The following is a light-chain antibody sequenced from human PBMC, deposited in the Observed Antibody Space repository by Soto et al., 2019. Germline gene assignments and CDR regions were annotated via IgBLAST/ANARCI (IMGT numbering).Light chain of an antibody. V-gene: IGKV1-33*01. CDR1: QDISNY. CDR3: QQYDNLLGSFFT. CDR2: DAS. J-gene: IGKJ3*01. Sequence: DIQMTQSPSSLSASVGDRVTITCQASQDISNYLNWYQQKPGKAPKLLIYDASNLETGVPSRFSGSGSGTDFTFTISSLQPEDIATYYCQQYDNLLGSFFTFGPGTKVDIK.